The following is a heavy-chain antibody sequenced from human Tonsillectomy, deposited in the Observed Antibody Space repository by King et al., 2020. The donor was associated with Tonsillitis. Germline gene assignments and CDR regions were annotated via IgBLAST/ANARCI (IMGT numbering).Heavy chain of an antibody. CDR3: ARAVAVTAIGFVY. D-gene: IGHD2-21*02. CDR2: ISSSSNYI. J-gene: IGHJ4*02. CDR1: GFTFSSYN. Sequence: VQLVESGGGLVKPGGSLRLSCAASGFTFSSYNMNWVRQAPGKGLEWVSSISSSSNYIYYADSVKGRFTISRDNAMNSLYLQMNSLRAEATAVYYCARAVAVTAIGFVYWGQGTLVTVSS. V-gene: IGHV3-21*01.